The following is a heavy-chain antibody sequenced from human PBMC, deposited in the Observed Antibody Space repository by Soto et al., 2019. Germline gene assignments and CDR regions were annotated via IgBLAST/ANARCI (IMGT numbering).Heavy chain of an antibody. CDR1: GGSISSYY. J-gene: IGHJ6*02. CDR3: GRGVTYYDFWSGYGSRAYYYYGMDV. CDR2: IYYSGST. Sequence: PSETLSLTCTVSGGSISSYYWSWIRQPPGKGLEWIGYIYYSGSTNYNPSLKSRVTISVDTSKNQFSLKLSSVSAADTAVYYCGRGVTYYDFWSGYGSRAYYYYGMDVWGQGTTVTVSS. D-gene: IGHD3-3*01. V-gene: IGHV4-59*01.